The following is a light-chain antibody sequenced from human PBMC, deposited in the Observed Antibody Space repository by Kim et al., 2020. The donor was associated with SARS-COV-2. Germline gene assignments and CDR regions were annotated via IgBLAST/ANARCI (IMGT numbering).Light chain of an antibody. J-gene: IGKJ4*01. CDR2: GAS. CDR1: QSVTNN. V-gene: IGKV3-15*01. Sequence: SPGERATLPCRASQSVTNNYLAWYQQKPGQAPRLLIHGASTRATGIPARFSGSGSGTEFTLTISSLQSEDFAVYYCQQYNKWPLTFGGGTKVDIK. CDR3: QQYNKWPLT.